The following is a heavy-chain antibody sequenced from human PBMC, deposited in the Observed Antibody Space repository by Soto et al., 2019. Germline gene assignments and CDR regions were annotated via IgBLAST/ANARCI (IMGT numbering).Heavy chain of an antibody. V-gene: IGHV3-30*18. CDR1: GFTFSSYG. J-gene: IGHJ6*01. D-gene: IGHD6-13*01. CDR3: AKDQKQQLVPSTYYYYGMDV. Sequence: QVQLVESGGGVVQPGRSLRLSCAASGFTFSSYGMHWVRQAPGKGLEWVAVISYDGSNKYYADSVKGRFTISRDNSKNTLYLQMNSLRAEDTAVYYCAKDQKQQLVPSTYYYYGMDVW. CDR2: ISYDGSNK.